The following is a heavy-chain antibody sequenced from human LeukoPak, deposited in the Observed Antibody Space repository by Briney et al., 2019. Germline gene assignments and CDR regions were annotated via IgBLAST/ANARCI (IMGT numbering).Heavy chain of an antibody. V-gene: IGHV4-31*03. J-gene: IGHJ4*02. D-gene: IGHD2-15*01. CDR2: IYYSGST. Sequence: SETLSLTCTVSGGSISSGGYYWSWIRQHPGKGLEWIGYIYYSGSTYYNPSLKSRVTISVDTPKNQFSLKLSSVTAADTAVYYCARYSLGYCSGGSCYSLFDYWGQGTLVTVSS. CDR1: GGSISSGGYY. CDR3: ARYSLGYCSGGSCYSLFDY.